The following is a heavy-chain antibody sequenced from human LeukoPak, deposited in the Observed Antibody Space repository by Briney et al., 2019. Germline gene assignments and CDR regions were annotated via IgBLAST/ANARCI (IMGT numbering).Heavy chain of an antibody. CDR1: GGTFSSYA. D-gene: IGHD3-22*01. CDR3: AMIETQRYDSSGYFDY. J-gene: IGHJ4*02. CDR2: IIPIFGTA. V-gene: IGHV1-69*05. Sequence: SVKVSCKASGGTFSSYAISWVRQAPGQGLEWMGGIIPIFGTANYAQKFQGRVTITTDEFTSTAYMELSSLRSEDTAVYYCAMIETQRYDSSGYFDYWGQGTLVTVSS.